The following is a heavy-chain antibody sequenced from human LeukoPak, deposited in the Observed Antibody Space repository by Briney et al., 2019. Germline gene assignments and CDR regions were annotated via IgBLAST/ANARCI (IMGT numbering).Heavy chain of an antibody. J-gene: IGHJ5*02. Sequence: SETLSLTCTVSGGSISSYYWSWIRQPPGKGLEWIGSIYYSGSTYYNPSLKSRVTISVDTSKNQFSLKLSSVTAADTAVYYCASLPYDFWSGYVSWFDPWGQGTLVTVSS. CDR3: ASLPYDFWSGYVSWFDP. D-gene: IGHD3-3*01. CDR2: IYYSGST. V-gene: IGHV4-39*07. CDR1: GGSISSYY.